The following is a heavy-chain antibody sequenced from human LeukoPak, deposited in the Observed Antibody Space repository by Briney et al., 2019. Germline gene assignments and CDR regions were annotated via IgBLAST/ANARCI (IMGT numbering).Heavy chain of an antibody. CDR3: ARGEMRQQLGFDY. J-gene: IGHJ4*02. CDR1: GFTFSSYA. V-gene: IGHV3-30*14. D-gene: IGHD6-13*01. Sequence: GGSLRLSCAASGFTFSSYAMHWVRQAPGKGLEWVAVISYDGSNKYYADSVKGRFTISRDNAKKSLYLQMNSLRVEDTAVYYCARGEMRQQLGFDYWGQGTLVTVSS. CDR2: ISYDGSNK.